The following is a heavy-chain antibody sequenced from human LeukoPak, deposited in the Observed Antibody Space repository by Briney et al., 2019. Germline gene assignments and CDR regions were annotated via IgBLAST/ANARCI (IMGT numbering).Heavy chain of an antibody. CDR2: INHDGST. Sequence: SETLSLTCAVYGGSFSGYYWSWIRQPPGEGLEWIGEINHDGSTNYNPSLKSRVTISLDTSKHQFSLKLSSVTAADTAVYYCARVAPDCSGSSCYGGTPNWFDPWGQGTLVTVSS. CDR1: GGSFSGYY. J-gene: IGHJ5*02. CDR3: ARVAPDCSGSSCYGGTPNWFDP. D-gene: IGHD2-15*01. V-gene: IGHV4-34*01.